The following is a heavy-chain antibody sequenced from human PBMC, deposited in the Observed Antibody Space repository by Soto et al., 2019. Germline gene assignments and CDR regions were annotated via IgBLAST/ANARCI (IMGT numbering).Heavy chain of an antibody. CDR2: IYHSGST. J-gene: IGHJ5*02. Sequence: SETLSLTCTVSGGSIRSGTYYWSWIRQHPGKGLEWIGYIYHSGSTYYNPSLESRVTISLDTSKNHFSLKLSSVTAADTAVYYCARVPDRWGQGTLVTVS. CDR1: GGSIRSGTYY. D-gene: IGHD2-2*01. CDR3: ARVPDR. V-gene: IGHV4-31*03.